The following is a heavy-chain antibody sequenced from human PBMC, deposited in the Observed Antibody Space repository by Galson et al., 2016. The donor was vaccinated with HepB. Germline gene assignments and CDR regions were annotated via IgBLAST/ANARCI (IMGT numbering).Heavy chain of an antibody. CDR3: ARDSGTTYDNGWFDAMDI. CDR1: GFTFSDYW. D-gene: IGHD6-19*01. CDR2: IKMDGSET. J-gene: IGHJ6*02. Sequence: SLRLSCAASGFTFSDYWMTWVRQAPGKGLEWVANIKMDGSETNYADSVKGRFTVFRDNARNSLNLQIYSLRAEDTAVYYCARDSGTTYDNGWFDAMDIWGQGTAVTVSS. V-gene: IGHV3-7*01.